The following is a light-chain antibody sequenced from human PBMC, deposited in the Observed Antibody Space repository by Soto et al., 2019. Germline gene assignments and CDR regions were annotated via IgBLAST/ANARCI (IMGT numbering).Light chain of an antibody. J-gene: IGKJ1*01. CDR3: QQYDSSAWT. Sequence: ELVLTQSPGTLSLSPGERATLSCRASQSVTTDYLAWYQQKPGQAPRLLIYGASSRATGIPDRFSGSGSGTDFTLTISRLEPEDFAVYYCQQYDSSAWTFGQGTRVEIK. V-gene: IGKV3-20*01. CDR1: QSVTTDY. CDR2: GAS.